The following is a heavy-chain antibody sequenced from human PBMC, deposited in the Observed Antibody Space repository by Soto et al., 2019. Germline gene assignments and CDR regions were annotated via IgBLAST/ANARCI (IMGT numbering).Heavy chain of an antibody. CDR3: AHGHFNKVAYFDY. J-gene: IGHJ4*02. Sequence: QITLKESGPTLVKPTQTLTLTCTVSGFSLSTNGVGVGWIRQPPGKALEWLAIVYWNDDKRYSPSLESRLTIARDASKNQVVLTMTNIDPVDTATYYCAHGHFNKVAYFDYWGQGTLVTVSS. CDR1: GFSLSTNGVG. CDR2: VYWNDDK. V-gene: IGHV2-5*01.